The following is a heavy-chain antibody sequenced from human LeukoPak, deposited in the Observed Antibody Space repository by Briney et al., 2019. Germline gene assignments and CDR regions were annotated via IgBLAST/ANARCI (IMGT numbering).Heavy chain of an antibody. V-gene: IGHV3-7*03. CDR1: GFTVSSNY. D-gene: IGHD2-21*01. CDR2: IKDDGSVK. CDR3: AREVVATASAFDC. J-gene: IGHJ4*02. Sequence: GGSLRLSCAASGFTVSSNYMSWVRQAPGKGLEWVANIKDDGSVKNHVDSLKGRFSISRDNARNSLYLQISSLRAEDTAVYYCAREVVATASAFDCWSQGTLVTVSS.